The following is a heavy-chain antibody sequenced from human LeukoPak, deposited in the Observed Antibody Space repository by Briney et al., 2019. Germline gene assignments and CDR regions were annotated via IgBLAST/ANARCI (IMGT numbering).Heavy chain of an antibody. V-gene: IGHV4-59*01. J-gene: IGHJ4*02. CDR2: IYSSGST. CDR3: ARVTGYMTEDYFDY. Sequence: SETLSLTCTVSGGSINSYYWSWIRQPPGKGLEWIGYIYSSGSTNYNPSLKSRVTISVDTSKNQFSLRLSSVTAADTAVYYCARVTGYMTEDYFDYWGQGPLITVSS. CDR1: GGSINSYY. D-gene: IGHD6-13*01.